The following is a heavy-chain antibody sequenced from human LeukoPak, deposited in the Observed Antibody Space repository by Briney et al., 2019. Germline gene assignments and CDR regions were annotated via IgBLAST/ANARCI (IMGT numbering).Heavy chain of an antibody. CDR2: INHSGST. CDR3: ARDPSYGSGSPSSDY. Sequence: PSETLSLTCTASGGSISSYYWSWIRQPPGKGLEWIGEINHSGSTNYNPSLKSRVTISVDTSKNQFSLKLSSVTAADTAVYYCARDPSYGSGSPSSDYWGQGTLVTVSS. V-gene: IGHV4-34*01. CDR1: GGSISSYY. D-gene: IGHD3-10*01. J-gene: IGHJ4*02.